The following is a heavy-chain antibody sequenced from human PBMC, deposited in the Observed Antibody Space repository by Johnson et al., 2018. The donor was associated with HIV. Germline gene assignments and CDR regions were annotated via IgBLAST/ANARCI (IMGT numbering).Heavy chain of an antibody. J-gene: IGHJ3*02. CDR3: ARDRGAFDI. V-gene: IGHV3-30*04. CDR1: GFTFSSYA. CDR2: ISYDGSNK. Sequence: QVQLVESGGGVVQPGRSLRLSCAASGFTFSSYAMHWVRPAPGKGLEWVAVISYDGSNKYYADSVKGRFTISRDNSKNTLYLQLNSLRAEDTSVYYCARDRGAFDIWGQGTMVTVSS.